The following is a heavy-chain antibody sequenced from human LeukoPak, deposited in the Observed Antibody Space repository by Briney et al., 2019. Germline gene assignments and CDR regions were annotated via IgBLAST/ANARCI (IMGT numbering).Heavy chain of an antibody. CDR2: ISGSGGST. Sequence: GGSLRLSCAASGFTFSSYAMSWVRQAPGKGLEWVSAISGSGGSTYYADSVKGRFTISRDNSKNTLYLQTNSLRAEDTAVYYCAKHSAQRSVDIVATMGVWGQGTLVTVSS. J-gene: IGHJ4*02. D-gene: IGHD5-12*01. CDR1: GFTFSSYA. V-gene: IGHV3-23*01. CDR3: AKHSAQRSVDIVATMGV.